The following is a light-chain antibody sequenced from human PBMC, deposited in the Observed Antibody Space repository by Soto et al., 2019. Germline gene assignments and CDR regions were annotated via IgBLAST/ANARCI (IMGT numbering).Light chain of an antibody. CDR3: QQSYSTPFA. CDR2: AAS. J-gene: IGKJ3*01. CDR1: QRITSY. V-gene: IGKV1-39*01. Sequence: DIQMTQSPSSLSASVGVRVTITCRASQRITSYLNGYQQKPGKALKLLLYAASSLQSGVPSRFSRSESGTDFTLTNSSLQPEDFATYYCQQSYSTPFAFRPGTKVDIK.